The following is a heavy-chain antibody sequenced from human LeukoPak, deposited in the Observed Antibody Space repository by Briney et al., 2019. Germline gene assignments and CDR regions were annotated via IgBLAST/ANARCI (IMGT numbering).Heavy chain of an antibody. Sequence: EASVKVSCKASGYTFNTYGITWVRQGPGQGLEWMGGIIPIFGTANYAQKFQGRVTITADESTSTAYMELSSLRSEDTAVYYCARWGGSGSYYNALNPSYDYWGQGTLVTVSS. J-gene: IGHJ4*02. CDR1: GYTFNTYG. CDR2: IIPIFGTA. D-gene: IGHD3-10*01. V-gene: IGHV1-69*13. CDR3: ARWGGSGSYYNALNPSYDY.